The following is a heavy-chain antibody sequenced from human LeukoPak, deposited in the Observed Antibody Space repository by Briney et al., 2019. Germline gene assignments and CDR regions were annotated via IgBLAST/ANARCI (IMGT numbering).Heavy chain of an antibody. V-gene: IGHV3-48*03. CDR3: AKAASLHHFDY. CDR1: GFTFSSYE. CDR2: ISSSGSTI. Sequence: PGGSLRLSCAASGFTFSSYEMNWVRQAPGKGLEWVSYISSSGSTIYYADSVKGRFTISRDNAKNSLYLQMNSLRAEDTAVYYCAKAASLHHFDYWGQGTLVTVSS. J-gene: IGHJ4*02.